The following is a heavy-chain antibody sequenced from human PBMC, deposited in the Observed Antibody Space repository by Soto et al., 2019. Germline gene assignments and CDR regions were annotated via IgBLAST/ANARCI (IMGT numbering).Heavy chain of an antibody. J-gene: IGHJ4*02. V-gene: IGHV4-59*01. CDR2: TYHRGST. CDR3: ARIGGYHGPLDY. Sequence: SETLSLTCSVSGVSISSYFWSWIRQAPGRGLEWIGYTYHRGSTNYSPSLKSRVAISLDTSENQFSLKVNSVTAADTAVYYCARIGGYHGPLDYWGQGTPVTVSS. D-gene: IGHD6-25*01. CDR1: GVSISSYF.